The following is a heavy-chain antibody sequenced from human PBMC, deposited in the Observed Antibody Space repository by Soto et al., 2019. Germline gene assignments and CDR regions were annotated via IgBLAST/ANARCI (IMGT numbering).Heavy chain of an antibody. V-gene: IGHV3-7*01. D-gene: IGHD2-2*01. CDR2: IKQDGSEK. J-gene: IGHJ3*02. CDR3: ARDIVVVPDAVRRPGYAFDI. Sequence: EVQLVESGGGLIQPGGSLRLSCAASGVSFSSYWMNWVRQAPGKGLEWVANIKQDGSEKYYVDSVKGRFTISRDNAKNSLYLQMSSLRAEDTAVYYCARDIVVVPDAVRRPGYAFDIWGQGTMVTVSS. CDR1: GVSFSSYW.